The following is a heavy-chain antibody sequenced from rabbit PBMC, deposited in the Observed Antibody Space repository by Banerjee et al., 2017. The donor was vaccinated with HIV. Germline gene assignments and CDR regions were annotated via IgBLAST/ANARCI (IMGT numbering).Heavy chain of an antibody. Sequence: QEQLEESGGDLVKPEGSLTLTCTASGLDFSSSYWICWVRQAPGKGLEWIANIYPDYGSTDYASWVNGRFTISLDNAQNTVFLQMTSLTAADTATYFCTRVGAGSGYRNLWGPGTLVTVS. CDR2: IYPDYGST. V-gene: IGHV1S45*01. D-gene: IGHD8-1*01. J-gene: IGHJ4*01. CDR1: GLDFSSSYW. CDR3: TRVGAGSGYRNL.